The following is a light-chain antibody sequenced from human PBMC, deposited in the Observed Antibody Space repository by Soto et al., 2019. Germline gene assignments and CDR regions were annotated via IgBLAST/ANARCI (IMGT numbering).Light chain of an antibody. Sequence: EVVLTQSPGTLSLSPGERATLSCRASQSVSSNYLAWYQQKPGQAPRLLIYDASTRAAGIPDRFSRSGSGTDFTLTISRLEPEDFAVYYCQQFGNSLDTVGQGTKLEIK. V-gene: IGKV3-20*01. CDR1: QSVSSNY. CDR2: DAS. CDR3: QQFGNSLDT. J-gene: IGKJ2*01.